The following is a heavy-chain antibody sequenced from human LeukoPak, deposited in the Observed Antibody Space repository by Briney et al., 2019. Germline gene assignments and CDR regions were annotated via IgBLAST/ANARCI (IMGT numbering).Heavy chain of an antibody. D-gene: IGHD6-13*01. V-gene: IGHV4-59*01. Sequence: PSETLSLTCTVSGGSISSYYWSWLRPPPGQGLEWIGHIHYTGSTNYNPSLMSRVTISVDTSKNQSSLKLSSVTAADTAVYYCARVGAGSSWYDYWGQGTLVTVSS. CDR3: ARVGAGSSWYDY. CDR2: IHYTGST. J-gene: IGHJ4*02. CDR1: GGSISSYY.